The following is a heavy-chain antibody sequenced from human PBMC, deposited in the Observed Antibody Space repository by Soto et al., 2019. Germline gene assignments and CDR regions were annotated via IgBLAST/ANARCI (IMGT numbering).Heavy chain of an antibody. D-gene: IGHD3-22*01. Sequence: QVQLQESGPGLLKPSQTLSLTCTVSGGSISSGDYYWSWIRQPPGKGLEWIGYIYYSGSTYYNPSLKSRVTISVDTSKNQFSLKLSSVTAADTAVYYCARTTTMRVNNFDYWGQGTLVTVSS. J-gene: IGHJ4*02. CDR3: ARTTTMRVNNFDY. V-gene: IGHV4-30-4*01. CDR2: IYYSGST. CDR1: GGSISSGDYY.